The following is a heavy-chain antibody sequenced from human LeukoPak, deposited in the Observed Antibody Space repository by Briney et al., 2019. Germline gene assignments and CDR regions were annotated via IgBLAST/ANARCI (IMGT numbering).Heavy chain of an antibody. CDR2: IYYSGST. D-gene: IGHD6-19*01. J-gene: IGHJ5*02. CDR3: ARFCLHLWLADGGHWFDP. CDR1: GGSISSSSYY. V-gene: IGHV4-39*07. Sequence: PSETLSLTCTVSGGSISSSSYYWGWIRQPPGKGLEWIGSIYYSGSTYYNPSLKSRVTISVDTSKNQFSLKLSSVTAADTAVYYCARFCLHLWLADGGHWFDPWGQGTLVTVSS.